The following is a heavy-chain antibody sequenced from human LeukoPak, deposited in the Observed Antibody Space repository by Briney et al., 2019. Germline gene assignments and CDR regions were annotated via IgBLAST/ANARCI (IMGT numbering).Heavy chain of an antibody. D-gene: IGHD5-24*01. V-gene: IGHV3-21*01. J-gene: IGHJ4*02. Sequence: GGSLRLSXAASGFTFSSYSMNWVRQAPGKGLEWVSSISSSSNYIYYADSVKGRLTISRDNAKNSLYLQMNSLRAEDTAVYFCAREMAAGTFDYWGQGALVTVSS. CDR1: GFTFSSYS. CDR2: ISSSSNYI. CDR3: AREMAAGTFDY.